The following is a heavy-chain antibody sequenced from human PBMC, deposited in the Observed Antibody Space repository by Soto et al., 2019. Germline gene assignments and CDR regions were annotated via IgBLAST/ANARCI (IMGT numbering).Heavy chain of an antibody. CDR2: IYYSGST. V-gene: IGHV4-39*01. D-gene: IGHD6-13*01. J-gene: IGHJ6*02. Sequence: PSETLSLTCTVSVGSISSSSYYWGWIRQPPGKGLEWIGSIYYSGSTYYIPSLKSRVTISVDTSKNQFSLKLSSVTAADTAVYYCERHGYSSSWYMYYYYYGMDVWGQGITGT. CDR1: VGSISSSSYY. CDR3: ERHGYSSSWYMYYYYYGMDV.